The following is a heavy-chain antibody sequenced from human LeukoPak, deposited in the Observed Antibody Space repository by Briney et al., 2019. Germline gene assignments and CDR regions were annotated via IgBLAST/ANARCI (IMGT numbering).Heavy chain of an antibody. D-gene: IGHD3-10*01. Sequence: GGSLRLSCAASGFTFSSYSMNWVRQAPGKGLEWVSSISSSSSYIYYADSVKGRFTISRDNAKNSLYLQMNSLRAEDTAVYYCARARITMVRKDAFDIWGQGTMVTVSS. J-gene: IGHJ3*02. CDR3: ARARITMVRKDAFDI. CDR1: GFTFSSYS. V-gene: IGHV3-21*01. CDR2: ISSSSSYI.